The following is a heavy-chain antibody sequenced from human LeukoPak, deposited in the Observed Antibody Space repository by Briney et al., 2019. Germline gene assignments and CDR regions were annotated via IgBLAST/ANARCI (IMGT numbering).Heavy chain of an antibody. CDR2: IIPIFGTA. J-gene: IGHJ6*02. CDR3: ARDRRDCSSTSCYITASYYYGMDV. CDR1: GGTFSSYA. Sequence: SVKVSCKASGGTFSSYAISWVRQAPGQGLEWMGGIIPIFGTANYAQKFQGRVTITADESTSTAYMELSSLRSEDTAVYYCARDRRDCSSTSCYITASYYYGMDVGGQGTTVTVSS. D-gene: IGHD2-2*02. V-gene: IGHV1-69*13.